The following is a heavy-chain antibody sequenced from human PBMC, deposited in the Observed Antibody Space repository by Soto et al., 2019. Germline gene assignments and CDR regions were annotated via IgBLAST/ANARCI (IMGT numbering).Heavy chain of an antibody. J-gene: IGHJ4*02. CDR2: INPSGGST. CDR3: ASPPFPGCINGVCYPCDH. CDR1: GYTFTHYY. V-gene: IGHV1-46*01. D-gene: IGHD2-8*01. Sequence: QVQLVQSGAEVKKPGASVKVSCKASGYTFTHYYIHWVRQAPGQGLEWMGMINPSGGSTDYAQKFQGRVTMTTDTSPTTVYMELSSLRSEDTAVYYCASPPFPGCINGVCYPCDHWGQGTLVTVSS.